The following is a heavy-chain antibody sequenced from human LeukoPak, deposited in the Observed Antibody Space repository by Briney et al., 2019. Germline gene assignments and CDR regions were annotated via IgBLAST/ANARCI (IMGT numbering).Heavy chain of an antibody. CDR3: VKDADYLHSSVCLIPFDY. CDR2: IGGSGANI. CDR1: GFKLARNA. J-gene: IGHJ4*02. Sequence: GGSLRLSCAASGFKLARNAMSWVRQAPGKGLEWVSSIGGSGANIYYADSVQGRFTISRDNAKNLLFLQLNSLTADDTAVYYCVKDADYLHSSVCLIPFDYWGQGTLVTVSS. D-gene: IGHD3-22*01. V-gene: IGHV3-23*01.